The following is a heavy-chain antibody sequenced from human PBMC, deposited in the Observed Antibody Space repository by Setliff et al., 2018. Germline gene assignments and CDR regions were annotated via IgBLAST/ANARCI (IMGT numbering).Heavy chain of an antibody. D-gene: IGHD2-8*01. CDR2: VTQGSSQ. J-gene: IGHJ4*02. CDR3: AKDRVNDGVWDFDS. CDR1: GFTSRDYS. V-gene: IGHV3-23*01. Sequence: LRLSCETSGFTSRDYSMTWVRQAPGKGLEWVSGVTQGSSQLHADSVKGRFSISRDNSKSSVYLQMNNLRVEDTATYYCAKDRVNDGVWDFDSWGQGTLVTVSS.